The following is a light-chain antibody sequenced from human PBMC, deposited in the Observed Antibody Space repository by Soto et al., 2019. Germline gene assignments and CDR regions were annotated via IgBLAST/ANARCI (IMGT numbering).Light chain of an antibody. CDR2: DVS. CDR3: SSYTSRSTQV. J-gene: IGLJ1*01. Sequence: QSVLTKPASVSGSPGQSITISCTGTSIDVGCYNYVSWYQQHPGKAPKLMIYDVSNRPSGVSNRFSGSKSGNTASLTISGLQAEDEADYYCSSYTSRSTQVFGTGTKVTVL. CDR1: SIDVGCYNY. V-gene: IGLV2-14*01.